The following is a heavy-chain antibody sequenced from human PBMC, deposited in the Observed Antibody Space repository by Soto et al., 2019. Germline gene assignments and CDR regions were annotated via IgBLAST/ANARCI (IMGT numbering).Heavy chain of an antibody. CDR1: GFTFTSSA. Sequence: QMQLVQSGPEVKKPGTSVKVSCKASGFTFTSSAVQWVRQARGQSLEWIGWNVVGSGNTNYAQKFQERVTITRDMSTSTAYMELSSLRSEDTAVYYCAANGYSSSWYGYGMDVWGQGTTVTVSS. D-gene: IGHD6-13*01. CDR2: NVVGSGNT. CDR3: AANGYSSSWYGYGMDV. V-gene: IGHV1-58*01. J-gene: IGHJ6*02.